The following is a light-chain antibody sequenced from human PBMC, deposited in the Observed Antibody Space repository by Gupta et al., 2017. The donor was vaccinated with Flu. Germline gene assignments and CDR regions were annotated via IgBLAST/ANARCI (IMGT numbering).Light chain of an antibody. J-gene: IGKJ4*01. CDR1: LGINTY. CDR2: GAS. CDR3: QQLNSYPYT. V-gene: IGKV1-9*01. Sequence: DIQLTQSPSFLSASVGDRVAITCRASLGINTYLAWYQQKPPKAPKLLIYGASTLQSGVPSRFSGSGSGTDFTLTISDLQPEDFATYYCQQLNSYPYTFGGGTKVEIK.